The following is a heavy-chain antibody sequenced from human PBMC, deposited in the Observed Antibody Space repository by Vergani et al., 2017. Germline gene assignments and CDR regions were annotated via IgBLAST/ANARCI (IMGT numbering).Heavy chain of an antibody. CDR1: GGSISSSNW. J-gene: IGHJ4*02. CDR2: IYHSGST. CDR3: ARGGALSSFYYDSSGYYSLDY. V-gene: IGHV4-4*02. D-gene: IGHD3-22*01. Sequence: QVQLQESGPGLVKPSGTLSLTCAVSGGSISSSNWWSWVRQPPGKGLEWIGEIYHSGSTNYNPSLKSRVTISVHKSKNQFSLKLSSVTAAYTSVYYCARGGALSSFYYDSSGYYSLDYWGQGTLVTVSS.